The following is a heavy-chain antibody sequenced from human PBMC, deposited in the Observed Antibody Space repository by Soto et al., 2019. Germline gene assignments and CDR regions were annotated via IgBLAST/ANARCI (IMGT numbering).Heavy chain of an antibody. D-gene: IGHD2-15*01. J-gene: IGHJ3*02. CDR3: AKSIVVVAATRDAFDI. V-gene: IGHV3-23*01. CDR2: ISGSGGST. CDR1: GCTFISYA. Sequence: PGGSLRLSCAASGCTFISYAMSWVRQAPGKGLEWVSAISGSGGSTYYADSVKGRFTISRDNSKNTLYLQMNSLRAEDTAVYYCAKSIVVVAATRDAFDIWGQGTMVTVSS.